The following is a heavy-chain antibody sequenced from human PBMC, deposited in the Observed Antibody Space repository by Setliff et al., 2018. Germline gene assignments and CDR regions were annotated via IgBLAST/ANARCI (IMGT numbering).Heavy chain of an antibody. Sequence: SETLSLTCTVSDGSSSSHYWSWIRQPPGKGLERIGYVHFSGTTFHNPSLKSRVSMSVDTSKNHFSLRLTSVTAADSAIYYCATIDGRWAPPQYYFDSWGLGTLVTVSS. CDR2: VHFSGTT. J-gene: IGHJ4*02. D-gene: IGHD1-26*01. V-gene: IGHV4-59*04. CDR1: DGSSSSHY. CDR3: ATIDGRWAPPQYYFDS.